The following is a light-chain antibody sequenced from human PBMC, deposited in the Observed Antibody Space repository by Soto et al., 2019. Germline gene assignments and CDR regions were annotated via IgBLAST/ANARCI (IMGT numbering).Light chain of an antibody. CDR1: QSVRSTY. Sequence: EIVLTQSPGTLSLYPGETATLSCRASQSVRSTYLAWYQQKPGQAPRRLIFGASTRATGIPDRFSGSGSGTDFTLTISRLEPEDFAIYYCQQSGNSPPFTVGQGTHLVIK. CDR3: QQSGNSPPFT. V-gene: IGKV3-20*01. J-gene: IGKJ2*01. CDR2: GAS.